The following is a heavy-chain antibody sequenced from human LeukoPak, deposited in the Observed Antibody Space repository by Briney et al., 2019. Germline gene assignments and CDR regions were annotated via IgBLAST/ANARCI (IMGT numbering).Heavy chain of an antibody. CDR1: GFNFSSYW. V-gene: IGHV3-7*01. J-gene: IGHJ4*02. D-gene: IGHD3-3*01. CDR2: IKQDGSEK. CDR3: ARDFTIFGVVTTDY. Sequence: GGSLRLSCAASGFNFSSYWMSWVRQAPGKGLEWVANIKQDGSEKYYVDSVKGRFTISRDNAKNSLYLQMNSLRAEDTAVYYCARDFTIFGVVTTDYWGQGTLVTVSS.